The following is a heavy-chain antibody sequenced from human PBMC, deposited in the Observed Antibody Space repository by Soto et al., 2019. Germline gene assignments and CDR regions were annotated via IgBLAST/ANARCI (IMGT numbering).Heavy chain of an antibody. CDR1: GFTFSSYW. D-gene: IGHD2-2*01. J-gene: IGHJ4*02. CDR2: IKQDGSEK. CDR3: ARERFVVVPAAPFDY. V-gene: IGHV3-7*01. Sequence: GGSLRLSCAASGFTFSSYWMSWVRQAPGKGLEWVANIKQDGSEKYYVDSVKGRFTISRDNAKNSLYLQMNSLRAEDTAVYYCARERFVVVPAAPFDYWGQGTLVTVSS.